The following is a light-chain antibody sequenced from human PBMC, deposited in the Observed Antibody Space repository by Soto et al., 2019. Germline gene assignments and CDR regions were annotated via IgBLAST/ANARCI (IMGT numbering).Light chain of an antibody. Sequence: EIAMTQSPATLSVSPGERATLSCRASQSISSNLAWYKQNPGQAPRLLIYGASTRATGIPTRFSGSGSGTEYTLTISSLQSEDFAVYYCQQYNYSPGTFGQGTKVEIK. CDR3: QQYNYSPGT. V-gene: IGKV3-15*01. J-gene: IGKJ1*01. CDR2: GAS. CDR1: QSISSN.